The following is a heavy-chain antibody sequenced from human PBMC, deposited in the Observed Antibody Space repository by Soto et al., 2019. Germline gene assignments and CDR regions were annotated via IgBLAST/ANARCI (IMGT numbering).Heavy chain of an antibody. CDR3: GKDGFYGNGMDH. D-gene: IGHD4-17*01. Sequence: GGSLSLSCPGSGFSLGRYPMSWVGQARGKGLQWVSSISVSADKTHYADSVRGRITLSKDSSTRKLYLQSRRLRAEDTGEYYCGKDGFYGNGMDHWGQGTPVTVSS. V-gene: IGHV3-23*01. CDR1: GFSLGRYP. J-gene: IGHJ4*02. CDR2: ISVSADKT.